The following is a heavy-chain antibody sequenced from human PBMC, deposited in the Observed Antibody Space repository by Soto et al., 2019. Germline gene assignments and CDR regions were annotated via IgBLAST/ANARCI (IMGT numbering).Heavy chain of an antibody. CDR2: INHSGST. CDR3: CRDGYRFRFIYHYGMDV. J-gene: IGHJ6*02. CDR1: GGSFSGYY. D-gene: IGHD5-12*01. V-gene: IGHV4-34*01. Sequence: SETLSLTCAVYGGSFSGYYWSWIRQPPGKGLEWIGEINHSGSTNYNPSLKSRVTISVDTSKNQFSLKLSSVTAADTAVYYCCRDGYRFRFIYHYGMDVSGQGTTVPVSS.